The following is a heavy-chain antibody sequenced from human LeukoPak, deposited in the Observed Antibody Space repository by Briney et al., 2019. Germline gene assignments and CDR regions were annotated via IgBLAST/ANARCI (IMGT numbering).Heavy chain of an antibody. CDR3: ARHSGLRSPFDP. J-gene: IGHJ5*02. CDR1: GGSISTTNYY. V-gene: IGHV4-39*01. Sequence: PSETLSLTCTVSGGSISTTNYYWGWIRQPPGRDLEWIGSIYSSGNTYYNPSLESRVTISVDTSKNQLSLKLTSATTADTSVYYCARHSGLRSPFDPWGQGTLVTVSS. CDR2: IYSSGNT. D-gene: IGHD3-3*01.